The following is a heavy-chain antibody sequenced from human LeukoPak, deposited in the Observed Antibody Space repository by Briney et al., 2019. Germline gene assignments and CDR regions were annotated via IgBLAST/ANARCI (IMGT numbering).Heavy chain of an antibody. CDR3: AVTTNYYYYYGMDV. D-gene: IGHD4-17*01. CDR1: GYTFTSYD. J-gene: IGHJ6*02. CDR2: MNPNSGYT. Sequence: ASVKVSCKASGYTFTSYDINWVRQATGQGLEWMGWMNPNSGYTDYAQKFQGRVTMTRDTSISTAYMELSSLRSEDTAVYYCAVTTNYYYYYGMDVWGQGTLVTVSS. V-gene: IGHV1-8*01.